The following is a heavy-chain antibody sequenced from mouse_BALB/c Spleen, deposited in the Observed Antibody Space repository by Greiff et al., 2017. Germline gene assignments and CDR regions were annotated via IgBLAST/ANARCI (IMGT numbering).Heavy chain of an antibody. CDR3: ASWDYYAMDY. CDR2: IDPANGNT. D-gene: IGHD4-1*01. J-gene: IGHJ4*01. Sequence: EVQLQESGAELVKPGASVKLSCTASGFNIKDTYMHWVKQRPEQGLEWIGRIDPANGNTKYDPKFQGKATITADTSSNTAYLQLSSLTSEDTAVYYCASWDYYAMDYWGQGTSVTVSS. CDR1: GFNIKDTY. V-gene: IGHV14-3*02.